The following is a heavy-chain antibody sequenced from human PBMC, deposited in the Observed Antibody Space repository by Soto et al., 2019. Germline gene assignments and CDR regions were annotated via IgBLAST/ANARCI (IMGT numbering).Heavy chain of an antibody. D-gene: IGHD3-10*01. J-gene: IGHJ6*02. CDR3: ARDLIIFGSGMDV. V-gene: IGHV4-59*01. CDR2: IYYSGST. Sequence: SETLSLTCTVSGGSISSYYWSWIRQPPGKGLEWIGYIYYSGSTNYNPSLKSRVTISVDTSKNQFSLKLSSVTAADTAVYYCARDLIIFGSGMDVWGQGTTVTVSS. CDR1: GGSISSYY.